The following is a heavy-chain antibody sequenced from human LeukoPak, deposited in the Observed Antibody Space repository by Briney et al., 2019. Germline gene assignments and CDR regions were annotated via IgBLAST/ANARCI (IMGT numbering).Heavy chain of an antibody. V-gene: IGHV3-7*01. CDR2: IKQDGSEK. J-gene: IGHJ4*02. CDR1: GFTFSSYW. CDR3: ATNGMDTTMDLDY. Sequence: PGGSLRLSCAASGFTFSSYWMSWARQAPGKGLEWVANIKQDGSEKYYVDSVKGRFTISRDNAKNSLYLQMNSLRAEDTAVYYCATNGMDTTMDLDYWGQGTMVTVSS. D-gene: IGHD5-18*01.